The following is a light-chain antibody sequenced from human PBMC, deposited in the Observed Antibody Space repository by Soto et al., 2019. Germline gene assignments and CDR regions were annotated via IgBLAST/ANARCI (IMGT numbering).Light chain of an antibody. J-gene: IGKJ5*01. V-gene: IGKV3D-20*02. CDR3: QQRSNWST. Sequence: EIVLTQSPGTLSLSPGERATLSCRASQSVSRSYLAWYQQKPGQAPRLLMYGASSRATGIPDRFSGSGSGTDFTLTISRLEPEDSAVYYCQQRSNWSTFGQGTRLEIK. CDR1: QSVSRSY. CDR2: GAS.